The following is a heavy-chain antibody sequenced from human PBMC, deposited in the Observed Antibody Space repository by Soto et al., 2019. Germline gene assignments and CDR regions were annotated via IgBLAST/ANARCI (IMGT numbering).Heavy chain of an antibody. D-gene: IGHD6-19*01. Sequence: QVQLEQSGAEVKQPGSSVRVSCKTSGGTFSTYAINWVRQAPGQGLEWMGAIIPLFGTADYSQKFQGRVTITADESTSTAYMELRRPSSADTAVYVSAGLKGIYSNGYYYL. V-gene: IGHV1-69*01. CDR2: IIPLFGTA. CDR3: AGLKGIYSNGYYYL. CDR1: GGTFSTYA. J-gene: IGHJ6*03.